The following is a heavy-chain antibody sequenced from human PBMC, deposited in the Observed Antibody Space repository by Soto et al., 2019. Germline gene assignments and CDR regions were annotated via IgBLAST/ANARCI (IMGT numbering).Heavy chain of an antibody. CDR2: IYYSGST. CDR1: GGSISSSSYY. Sequence: QLQLQESGPGLVKPSETLSLTCTVSGGSISSSSYYWGWIRQPPGKGLEWIGSIYYSGSTYYNPSLKSRVTISVDTSKNQFSLKLSSVTAADTAVYYCARLGETVTMVRGVDYWGQGTLVTVSS. CDR3: ARLGETVTMVRGVDY. J-gene: IGHJ4*02. D-gene: IGHD3-10*01. V-gene: IGHV4-39*01.